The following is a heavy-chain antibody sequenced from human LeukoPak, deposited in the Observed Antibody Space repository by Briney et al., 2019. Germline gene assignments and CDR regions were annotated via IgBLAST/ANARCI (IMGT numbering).Heavy chain of an antibody. CDR1: GYTFTGYY. CDR3: ARELPGYCSGGSCYYFDY. D-gene: IGHD2-15*01. V-gene: IGHV1-2*02. J-gene: IGHJ4*02. CDR2: INPNSGGT. Sequence: ASVTVSCTASGYTFTGYYMHWVRQAPGQGLEWMGWINPNSGGTNYAQKFQGRVTMTRDTSISTAYMELSRLRSDDTAVYYCARELPGYCSGGSCYYFDYWGQGTLVTVSS.